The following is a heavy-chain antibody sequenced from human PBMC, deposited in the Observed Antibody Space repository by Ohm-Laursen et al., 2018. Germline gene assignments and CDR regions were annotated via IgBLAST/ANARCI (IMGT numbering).Heavy chain of an antibody. D-gene: IGHD3-10*01. V-gene: IGHV1-18*01. Sequence: ASVKVSCKASGYTFTSYGISWVRQAPGQGLEWMGWISAYNGNTNYAQKLQGRVTMTTDTSTSTAYMELRSLRSDDTAVYYCAREWEKYGSGSYSDYWGQGTLVTVSS. CDR1: GYTFTSYG. CDR2: ISAYNGNT. CDR3: AREWEKYGSGSYSDY. J-gene: IGHJ4*02.